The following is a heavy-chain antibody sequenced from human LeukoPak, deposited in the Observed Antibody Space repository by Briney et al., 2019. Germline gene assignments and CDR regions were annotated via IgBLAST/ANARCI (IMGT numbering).Heavy chain of an antibody. D-gene: IGHD5/OR15-5a*01. J-gene: IGHJ6*02. CDR1: GFTFHAFD. V-gene: IGHV3-43*02. Sequence: GGSLRLSCAASGFTFHAFDMQWVRQAPGKGLEWVSFINRDGGKTYYADSVRGRFTIARDNSKNSLYLQMNSLRTEDTAFYYCSTWAFYHSLDVWGQGTTVTVSS. CDR3: STWAFYHSLDV. CDR2: INRDGGKT.